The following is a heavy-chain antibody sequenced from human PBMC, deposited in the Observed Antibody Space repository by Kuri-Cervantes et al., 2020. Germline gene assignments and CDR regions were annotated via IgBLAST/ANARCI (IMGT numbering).Heavy chain of an antibody. J-gene: IGHJ6*03. Sequence: GSLRLSCAASGFTFSSYSMNWVRQAPGKGLEWVSYISSSGSTIYYADSVKSRFTISRDNAKNSLYLQMNSLRAEDTAVYYCARGEEYMDVWGKGTTVTVSS. CDR3: ARGEEYMDV. CDR2: ISSSGSTI. CDR1: GFTFSSYS. D-gene: IGHD1-26*01. V-gene: IGHV3-48*04.